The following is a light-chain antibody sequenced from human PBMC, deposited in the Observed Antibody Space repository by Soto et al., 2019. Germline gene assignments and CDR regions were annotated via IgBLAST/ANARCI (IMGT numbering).Light chain of an antibody. CDR2: EVT. CDR1: SSDVGGYDH. V-gene: IGLV2-8*01. J-gene: IGLJ1*01. Sequence: QSALTQAPCASGCTGQSVTIPCTGTSSDVGGYDHVSWYQQHPGKAPKLMIYEVTKRPAGVPDRFSGSKSGNTASLTVSGLQAEDEADYYCSSDAGNYNYVFGTGTKVTVL. CDR3: SSDAGNYNYV.